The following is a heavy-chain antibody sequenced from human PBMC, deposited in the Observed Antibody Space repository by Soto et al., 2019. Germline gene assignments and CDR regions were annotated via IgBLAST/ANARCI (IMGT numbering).Heavy chain of an antibody. J-gene: IGHJ4*02. D-gene: IGHD3-10*01. CDR1: GYSFTSYW. CDR3: ARCRGSGSYYPVNFDY. Sequence: PGESLKISCKGSGYSFTSYWIGLVRQMPRKGLEWMGIIYPGDSDNRYSPSFQGQVTISADKSISTAYLQWSSLKASDPAMYYCARCRGSGSYYPVNFDYWGQGTLVTVSS. V-gene: IGHV5-51*01. CDR2: IYPGDSDN.